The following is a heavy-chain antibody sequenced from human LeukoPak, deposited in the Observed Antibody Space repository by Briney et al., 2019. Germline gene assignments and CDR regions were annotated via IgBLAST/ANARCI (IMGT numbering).Heavy chain of an antibody. Sequence: PETLSLTCAVSGVPFSNYYWSWVRQSPRQGLEWIGEINHSGYTNYNPSLKSRVTMSIDTSKNQFSLILTSVTAADAGVYYCTRAVAGHPDWGQGTLVTVSS. V-gene: IGHV4-34*01. CDR3: TRAVAGHPD. CDR1: GVPFSNYY. CDR2: INHSGYT. D-gene: IGHD6-19*01. J-gene: IGHJ4*02.